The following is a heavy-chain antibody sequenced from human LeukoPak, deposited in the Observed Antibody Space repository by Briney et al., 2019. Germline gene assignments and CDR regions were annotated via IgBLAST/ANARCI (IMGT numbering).Heavy chain of an antibody. CDR2: INSDGSST. CDR1: GFTFGSYA. J-gene: IGHJ2*01. CDR3: ARGQWLVSHWYFDL. Sequence: GGSLRLSCAVSGFTFGSYAMGWVRQAPGKGLVWVARINSDGSSTNYADSVKGRFTISRDNAKNTLYLQMNSLRAEDTAVYYCARGQWLVSHWYFDLWGRGTLVTVSS. D-gene: IGHD6-19*01. V-gene: IGHV3-74*01.